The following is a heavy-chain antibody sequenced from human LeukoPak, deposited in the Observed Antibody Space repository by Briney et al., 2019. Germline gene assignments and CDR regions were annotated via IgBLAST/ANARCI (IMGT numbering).Heavy chain of an antibody. CDR3: ASGTTMVQGVIFAY. V-gene: IGHV3-53*01. J-gene: IGHJ4*02. Sequence: GGSLRLSCAASGFNVSSNYMSWVRQAPGEGLGWVSVLYSDGSTYYADSVKGRFTISRDNSKNTLYLQMHSLRAEDTAVYYCASGTTMVQGVIFAYWGQGTLVTVSS. D-gene: IGHD3-10*01. CDR2: LYSDGST. CDR1: GFNVSSNY.